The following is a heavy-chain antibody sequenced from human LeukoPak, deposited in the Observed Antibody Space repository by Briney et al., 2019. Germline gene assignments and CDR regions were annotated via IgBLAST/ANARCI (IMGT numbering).Heavy chain of an antibody. CDR3: AKAHVQYCSSTSCSVYMDV. Sequence: GGSLRLSCAASGFTFSSYGMHWVRQAPGKGLEWVAFIRYDGSNKYYADSVKGRFTISRDNSKNTLYPQMNSLRAEDTAVYYCAKAHVQYCSSTSCSVYMDVWGKGTTVTVSS. J-gene: IGHJ6*03. V-gene: IGHV3-30*02. CDR1: GFTFSSYG. CDR2: IRYDGSNK. D-gene: IGHD2-2*01.